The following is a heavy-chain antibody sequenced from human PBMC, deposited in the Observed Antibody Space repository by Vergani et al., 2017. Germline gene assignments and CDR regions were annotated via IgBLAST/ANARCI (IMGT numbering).Heavy chain of an antibody. CDR3: AKHFRGWGIDY. CDR1: GFTLGNYA. CDR2: IQFDGSNQ. V-gene: IGHV3-30*02. J-gene: IGHJ4*02. Sequence: QVQLVESGGGVVQRGGSLRLSCATSGFTLGNYAMQGIGLGPGKGLEFVAFIQFDGSNQYYADSVKGRFTLSRDFSKNTLYLQMNSLRTDDTATYYCAKHFRGWGIDYWGQGTQVIVSS. D-gene: IGHD3-16*01.